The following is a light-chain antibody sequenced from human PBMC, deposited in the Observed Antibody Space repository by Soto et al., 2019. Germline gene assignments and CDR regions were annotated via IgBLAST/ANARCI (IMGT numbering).Light chain of an antibody. CDR1: QSVSSN. J-gene: IGKJ2*01. CDR2: GAS. CDR3: QQYNNWPRAYT. V-gene: IGKV3-15*01. Sequence: EIVMTQSPATLSVSPGKRATLSCRASQSVSSNLAWYQRKPGQAPRLLIYGASTRATGIPARFSGSGSGTEFTLTISSLQSEDFAVYYCQQYNNWPRAYTFGQGTKLEIK.